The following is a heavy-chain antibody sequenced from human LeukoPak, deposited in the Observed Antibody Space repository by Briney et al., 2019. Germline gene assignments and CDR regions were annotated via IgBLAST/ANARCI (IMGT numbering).Heavy chain of an antibody. J-gene: IGHJ6*03. Sequence: GESLKISCKGSGYSFTSYWIGWVRQMPGKGLEWMGIIYPGDSDTRYSPSFQGQVTISADKSISTAYLQWSSLKASDTAMYYCARRAAGTNSLYYYYYMDXXXKGTTVTVSS. CDR2: IYPGDSDT. CDR1: GYSFTSYW. D-gene: IGHD6-13*01. CDR3: ARRAAGTNSLYYYYYMDX. V-gene: IGHV5-51*01.